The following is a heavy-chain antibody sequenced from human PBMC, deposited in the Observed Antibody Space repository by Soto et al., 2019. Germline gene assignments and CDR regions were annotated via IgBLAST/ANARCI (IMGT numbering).Heavy chain of an antibody. CDR2: IYSGGST. D-gene: IGHD6-13*01. CDR1: GFTVSSNY. CDR3: ARPRIAYYYGMDV. V-gene: IGHV3-53*01. J-gene: IGHJ6*02. Sequence: GGSLRLSCAASGFTVSSNYMSWVRQAPGKGLEWVSVIYSGGSTYYADSVKGRFTISRDNSKNTLYLQMNSLRAEDTAVYYCARPRIAYYYGMDVWGQGTTVTVSS.